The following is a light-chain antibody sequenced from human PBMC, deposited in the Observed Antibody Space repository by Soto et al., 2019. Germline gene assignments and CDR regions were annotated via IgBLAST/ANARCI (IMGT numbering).Light chain of an antibody. Sequence: EIVMTQSPATLSVSPGERATLSCRASQSVSSKLAWYQQKPGQAPRLLIYRASTRATDIPARFSGSGSGTEFTLTISSLQSEDFAVYYCQQYNNWPPATFGPGTRVEIK. CDR2: RAS. J-gene: IGKJ1*01. CDR3: QQYNNWPPAT. V-gene: IGKV3-15*01. CDR1: QSVSSK.